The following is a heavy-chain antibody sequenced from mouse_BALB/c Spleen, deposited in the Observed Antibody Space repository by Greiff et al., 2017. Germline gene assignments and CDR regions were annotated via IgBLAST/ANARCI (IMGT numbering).Heavy chain of an antibody. CDR1: GFSFTGYG. CDR3: ARITTAHWYFDV. J-gene: IGHJ1*01. CDR2: IWGDGST. D-gene: IGHD1-2*01. V-gene: IGHV2-6-7*01. Sequence: VKLMESGPGLVAPSQSLSITCTVSGFSFTGYGVNWVRQPPGKGLEWLGMIWGDGSTDYNSALKSRLSISKDNSKSQVFLKMNSLQTDDTARYYCARITTAHWYFDVWGAGTTVTVSS.